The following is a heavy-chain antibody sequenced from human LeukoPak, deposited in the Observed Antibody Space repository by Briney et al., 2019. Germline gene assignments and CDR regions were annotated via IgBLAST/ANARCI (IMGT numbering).Heavy chain of an antibody. Sequence: PSETLSLTCTASGVTMRGAGFYWTWIRQRPGKGLEWIGYTYYSGTTYYNPSLESRVTISIDRSQSQFSLKMSSVTAADTAVYYCARDFWSGYGYFDSWGQGVLVTVSS. CDR3: ARDFWSGYGYFDS. J-gene: IGHJ4*02. V-gene: IGHV4-31*03. CDR2: TYYSGTT. D-gene: IGHD3-3*01. CDR1: GVTMRGAGFY.